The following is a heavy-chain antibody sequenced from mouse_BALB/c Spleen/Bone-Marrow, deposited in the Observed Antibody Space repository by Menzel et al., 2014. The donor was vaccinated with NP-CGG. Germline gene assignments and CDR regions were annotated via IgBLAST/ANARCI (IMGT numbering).Heavy chain of an antibody. CDR1: GFTFRSYT. Sequence: EVQVVESGGGLVKPGGSLKLSCAASGFTFRSYTMSWVRQTPEKRLEWVATISSGGSYTYYPDSVKGRFTISRDNAKNTLYLQMSSLKSEDTAMYYCTRDLYDGYYYYAMDYWGQGTSVTVSS. J-gene: IGHJ4*01. CDR2: ISSGGSYT. CDR3: TRDLYDGYYYYAMDY. D-gene: IGHD2-3*01. V-gene: IGHV5-6-4*01.